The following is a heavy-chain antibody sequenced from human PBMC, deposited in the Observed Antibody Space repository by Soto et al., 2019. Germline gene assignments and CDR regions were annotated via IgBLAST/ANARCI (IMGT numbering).Heavy chain of an antibody. Sequence: SETLSLTCTVPGGSISSDYWSWIRQPPGNGLEWIGYIYYGGSTHSNPSLKSRVIISLDTSKNQFSLKLSSVTAADTAVYYCARHNYGSGSTYFDYWGQGTLVTVS. CDR3: ARHNYGSGSTYFDY. J-gene: IGHJ4*02. V-gene: IGHV4-59*08. D-gene: IGHD3-10*01. CDR2: IYYGGST. CDR1: GGSISSDY.